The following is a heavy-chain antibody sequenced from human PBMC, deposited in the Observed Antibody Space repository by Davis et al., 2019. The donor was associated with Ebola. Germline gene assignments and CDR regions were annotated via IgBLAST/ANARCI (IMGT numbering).Heavy chain of an antibody. CDR1: GFTFSSYD. V-gene: IGHV3-23*01. CDR2: IAGTGGTT. Sequence: GESLKISCAASGFTFSSYDMSWVRQAPGKGLEWVSTIAGTGGTTYYADSVRGRFTIYRDNSKDTVYLQMNSPTADDTAVYYCAKGRWGDSWGQGTLVTVSS. D-gene: IGHD7-27*01. CDR3: AKGRWGDS. J-gene: IGHJ5*01.